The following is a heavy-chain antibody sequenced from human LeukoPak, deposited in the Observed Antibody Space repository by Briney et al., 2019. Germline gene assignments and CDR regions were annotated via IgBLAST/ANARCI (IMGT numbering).Heavy chain of an antibody. J-gene: IGHJ3*02. CDR1: GYSISSGYY. Sequence: PSETLSLTCTVSGYSISSGYYWGWIRQPPGKGLEWIGSIYHSASTYCNSSLKSRVTISVDTSKNQFSLKLSSVTAADTAVYYCARAPYDSSGYYYAFDIWGQGTMVTVSS. V-gene: IGHV4-38-2*02. CDR2: IYHSAST. CDR3: ARAPYDSSGYYYAFDI. D-gene: IGHD3-22*01.